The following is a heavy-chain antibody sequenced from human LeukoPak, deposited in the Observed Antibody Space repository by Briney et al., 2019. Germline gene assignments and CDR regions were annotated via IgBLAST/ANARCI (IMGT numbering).Heavy chain of an antibody. CDR1: GFNFNNAW. CDR3: TTDRHSLVWFGAGGH. D-gene: IGHD3-10*01. J-gene: IGHJ1*01. Sequence: GGSLRLSCAASGFNFNNAWLDWVRQTPGQGLEWVGQIKTNADGGTADYAAPVKGRFTISRDDSKNMLYLQMNSLKTEDTAVYYCTTDRHSLVWFGAGGHWGQGTLVTVSS. V-gene: IGHV3-15*07. CDR2: IKTNADGGTA.